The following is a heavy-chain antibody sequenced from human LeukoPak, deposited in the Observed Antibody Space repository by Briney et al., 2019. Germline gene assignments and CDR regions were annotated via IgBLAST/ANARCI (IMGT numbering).Heavy chain of an antibody. D-gene: IGHD3-3*01. Sequence: GGSLRLSCAASGFTFSSYWMSWVRQAPGKGLEGVANIKKDGSQKHYVDSVKGRFTISRDNAKNSLYLQMNSLRAEDTAVYYCARETPPSQSDFWSGHEYWGQGTLVTVSP. CDR2: IKKDGSQK. V-gene: IGHV3-7*01. CDR3: ARETPPSQSDFWSGHEY. J-gene: IGHJ4*02. CDR1: GFTFSSYW.